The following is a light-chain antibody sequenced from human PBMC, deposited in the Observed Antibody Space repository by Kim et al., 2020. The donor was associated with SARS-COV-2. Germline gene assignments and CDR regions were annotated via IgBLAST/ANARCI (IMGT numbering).Light chain of an antibody. Sequence: QSALTQPASVSGSPGQSITISCTGTSSDIGAYDYVSWYQQHPGKPPQLIISDVTNRPSGVSDRFSGSKSGNTASLTISGLQAEDQADYYRSSYARGVIRLFGGGTKVTVL. CDR3: SSYARGVIRL. CDR1: SSDIGAYDY. J-gene: IGLJ3*02. CDR2: DVT. V-gene: IGLV2-14*03.